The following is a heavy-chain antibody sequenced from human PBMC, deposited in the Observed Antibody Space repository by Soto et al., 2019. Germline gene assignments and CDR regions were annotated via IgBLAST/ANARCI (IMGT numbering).Heavy chain of an antibody. J-gene: IGHJ6*02. CDR1: GFTFSDYA. V-gene: IGHV3-30*01. CDR2: ISYDGTSQ. D-gene: IGHD3-10*01. Sequence: GSLRLSCAASGFTFSDYAVHWVRQAPGKGLEWVTIISYDGTSQFYADSVKGRFTISRDNSKNSLYLQMNSLRIEDTAVYYCARGDSHWFDYIYKGMDVWGQGTTVTVSS. CDR3: ARGDSHWFDYIYKGMDV.